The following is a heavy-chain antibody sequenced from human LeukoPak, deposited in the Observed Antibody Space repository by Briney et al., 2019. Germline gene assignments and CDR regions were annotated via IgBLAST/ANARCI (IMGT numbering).Heavy chain of an antibody. Sequence: GGSLRLSCAASGFTFSSYAMHWVRQAPGKGLEYVSAISSNGGSTYYANSVKGRFTISRDNSKNTLYLQMGSLRAEDMAVYYCARRGTSMFRGVHMGPHDGFDIWGQGTMVTVSS. J-gene: IGHJ3*02. CDR3: ARRGTSMFRGVHMGPHDGFDI. V-gene: IGHV3-64*01. CDR1: GFTFSSYA. CDR2: ISSNGGST. D-gene: IGHD3-10*01.